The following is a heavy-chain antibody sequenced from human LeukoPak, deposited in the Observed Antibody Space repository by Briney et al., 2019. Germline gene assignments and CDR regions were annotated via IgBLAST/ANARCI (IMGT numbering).Heavy chain of an antibody. D-gene: IGHD3-22*01. V-gene: IGHV5-51*01. J-gene: IGHJ4*02. CDR2: IYPGDSDT. CDR1: GYSFTTYW. Sequence: GESLQISCQASGYSFTTYWIAWVRQMPGKGLECMGVIYPGDSDTRYSPSFQGQVTISADKSISTAYLQWNSLKASDTAMYYCARLTYYDNSGYLWGQGTLVTASS. CDR3: ARLTYYDNSGYL.